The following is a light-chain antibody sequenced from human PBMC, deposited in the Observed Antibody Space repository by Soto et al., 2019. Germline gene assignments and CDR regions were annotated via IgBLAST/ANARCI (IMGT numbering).Light chain of an antibody. CDR2: DVS. J-gene: IGLJ2*01. CDR1: SSDVGGYDY. V-gene: IGLV2-14*01. CDR3: SSYTSSTTPV. Sequence: QSALTQPASVSGSPGQSITISCTGTSSDVGGYDYVSWYQQHPGKVPKLMIYDVSHRPSGVSYRFSGSKSGNTASLTISGLQAEDEADYYCSSYTSSTTPVFGGGTKLTVL.